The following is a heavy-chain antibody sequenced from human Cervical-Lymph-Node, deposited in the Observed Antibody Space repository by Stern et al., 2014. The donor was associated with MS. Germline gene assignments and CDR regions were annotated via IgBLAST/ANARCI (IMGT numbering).Heavy chain of an antibody. CDR2: IYTSGST. J-gene: IGHJ6*02. CDR1: GGSISSGSYY. CDR3: ARDCRLRYFDNYGMDV. D-gene: IGHD3-9*01. Sequence: VQLLESGPGLVKPSQTLSLTCTVSGGSISSGSYYWSWIRQPAGKGLEWIGRIYTSGSTNYNPSLKSRVTISVDTSKNQFSLKLSLVTAADTAVYYCARDCRLRYFDNYGMDVWGQGTTVTVSS. V-gene: IGHV4-61*02.